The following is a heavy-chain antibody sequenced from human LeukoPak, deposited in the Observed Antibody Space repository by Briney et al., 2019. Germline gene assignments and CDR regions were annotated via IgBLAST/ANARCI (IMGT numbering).Heavy chain of an antibody. J-gene: IGHJ5*02. CDR1: VGSSSGYY. CDR3: ARGLIYCSSTSCYANWFDP. V-gene: IGHV4-34*01. D-gene: IGHD2-2*01. Sequence: PSETLSLTCAVYVGSSSGYYWSSIRHPPGKGLEWIGEINHSGSTNYNPSLKSRVTISVDTSKNQFSLKLSSVTAADTAVYYCARGLIYCSSTSCYANWFDPWGQGTLVTVSS. CDR2: INHSGST.